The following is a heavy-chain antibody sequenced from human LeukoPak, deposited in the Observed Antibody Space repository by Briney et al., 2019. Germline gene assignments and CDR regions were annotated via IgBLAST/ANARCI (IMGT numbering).Heavy chain of an antibody. CDR1: GFTFDDYA. CDR3: ARGLTRGYSGYASY. D-gene: IGHD5-12*01. V-gene: IGHV3-43*02. CDR2: ISGDGGST. J-gene: IGHJ4*02. Sequence: GGSLRLSCAASGFTFDDYAMHWVRQAPGKGLEWVSLISGDGGSTYYADSVKGRFTISRDNSKNTLYLQMNSLRAEDTAVYYCARGLTRGYSGYASYWGQGTLVTVSS.